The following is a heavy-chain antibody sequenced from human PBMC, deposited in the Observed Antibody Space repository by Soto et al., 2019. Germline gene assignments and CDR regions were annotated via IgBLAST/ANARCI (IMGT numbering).Heavy chain of an antibody. CDR1: GLSLSNGELG. CDR3: PHMEWFLFRESARPHH. V-gene: IGHV2-5*02. J-gene: IGHJ5*02. CDR2: IYGDEEK. Sequence: QITLTESGPTLVKPTQTLTLTCTVSGLSLSNGELGVAGIRQPPGKALEWLALIYGDEEKRYSPSRKTRLTITKHPSKSQVFLTLTNVDPVDTATSYCPHMEWFLFRESARPHHWGQGTLVTVSS. D-gene: IGHD3-3*01.